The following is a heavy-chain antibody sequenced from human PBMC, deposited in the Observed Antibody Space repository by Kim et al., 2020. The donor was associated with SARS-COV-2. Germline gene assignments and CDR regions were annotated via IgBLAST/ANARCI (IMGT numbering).Heavy chain of an antibody. CDR3: ARGRWIQLWLFYDY. CDR2: INHSGST. D-gene: IGHD5-18*01. J-gene: IGHJ4*02. Sequence: SETLSLTCAVYGGSFSGYYWSWIRQPPGKGLEWIGEINHSGSTNYNPSLKSRVTISVDTSKNQFSLKLSSVTAADTAVYYCARGRWIQLWLFYDYWGQETLVTVSS. V-gene: IGHV4-34*01. CDR1: GGSFSGYY.